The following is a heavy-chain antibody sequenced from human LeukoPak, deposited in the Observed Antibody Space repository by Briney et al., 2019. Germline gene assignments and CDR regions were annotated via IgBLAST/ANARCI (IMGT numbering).Heavy chain of an antibody. CDR2: ISGSGGST. CDR1: GFTFSSYG. Sequence: LPGGSLRLSCAASGFTFSSYGMSWVRQAPGKGLEWVAAISGSGGSTFYADSVKGRFTISRDNSKNTLYLQMNSLRAEDTAVYYCAKGLVGATHYFDYWGQGTLVTVSS. CDR3: AKGLVGATHYFDY. D-gene: IGHD1-26*01. V-gene: IGHV3-23*01. J-gene: IGHJ4*02.